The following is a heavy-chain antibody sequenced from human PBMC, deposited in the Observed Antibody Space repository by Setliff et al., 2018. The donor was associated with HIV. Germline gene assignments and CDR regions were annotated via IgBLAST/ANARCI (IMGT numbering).Heavy chain of an antibody. CDR1: GGSIDSGNYD. J-gene: IGHJ5*01. CDR3: VRSGCNGNICYDSRGWLDS. D-gene: IGHD5-12*01. Sequence: LSLTCTVSGGSIDSGNYDWNWVRQPGGKGLEWIGRIYTRGSTKYSPTFESRVTMSLDTSKNQFSLNLRSVTAADTALYYCVRSGCNGNICYDSRGWLDSWGQGTPVTVS. V-gene: IGHV4-61*02. CDR2: IYTRGST.